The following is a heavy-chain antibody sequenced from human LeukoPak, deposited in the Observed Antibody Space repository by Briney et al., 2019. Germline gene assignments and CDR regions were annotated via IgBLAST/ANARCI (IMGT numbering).Heavy chain of an antibody. J-gene: IGHJ4*02. Sequence: PSETLSLTCTVSGGSISSYYWSWIRQPPGKGLEWIGYIYYSGSTNYNPSLKSRVTISVDTSKNQFSLKLSSVTAADTAVYYCATGHIVGGLDYWGQGTLVTVSS. D-gene: IGHD2-21*01. CDR2: IYYSGST. V-gene: IGHV4-59*01. CDR1: GGSISSYY. CDR3: ATGHIVGGLDY.